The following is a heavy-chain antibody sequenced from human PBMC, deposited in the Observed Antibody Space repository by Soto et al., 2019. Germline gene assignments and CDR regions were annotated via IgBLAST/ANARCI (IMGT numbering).Heavy chain of an antibody. D-gene: IGHD6-19*01. CDR1: SASIITEQR. V-gene: IGHV4-4*02. J-gene: IGHJ4*02. CDR2: IHHSGST. Sequence: QMQLQESGPGLVKPSETLSLTCAVSSASIITEQRWTWVRQPPGKGLEWIGEIHHSGSTNNNPSLRGRGTLSGHKDKNQFSLKLSSVTAAGTALYYCSRSFGWYAVDHWGQGTLVIVSS. CDR3: SRSFGWYAVDH.